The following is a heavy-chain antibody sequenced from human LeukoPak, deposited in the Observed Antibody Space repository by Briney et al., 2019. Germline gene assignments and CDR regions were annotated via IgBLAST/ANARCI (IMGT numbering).Heavy chain of an antibody. J-gene: IGHJ4*02. CDR1: GFSISNYA. CDR3: ARDYGSSWYFDY. V-gene: IGHV3-48*03. Sequence: AGGSLRLSCAASGFSISNYAMNWVRQAPGKGLEWVSYISGGGSPIYYADSVKGRFTISRDNTKNSLYLQMNGLRAEDTAVYYCARDYGSSWYFDYWGQGTLVTVSS. D-gene: IGHD6-13*01. CDR2: ISGGGSPI.